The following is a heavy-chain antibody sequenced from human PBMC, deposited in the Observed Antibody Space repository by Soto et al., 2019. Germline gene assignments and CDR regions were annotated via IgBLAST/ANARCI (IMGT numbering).Heavy chain of an antibody. CDR3: ASVLRFLEWLPDY. V-gene: IGHV1-8*01. Sequence: QVQLVQSGAEGKKPGASVKVSCKASGYTFTSYDINWVRQATGQGLEWMGWMNPNSGNTGYAQKFQGRVXXTXNXXISTAYMELSSLRSEDTAVYYCASVLRFLEWLPDYWGQGTLVTVSS. J-gene: IGHJ4*02. CDR2: MNPNSGNT. CDR1: GYTFTSYD. D-gene: IGHD3-3*01.